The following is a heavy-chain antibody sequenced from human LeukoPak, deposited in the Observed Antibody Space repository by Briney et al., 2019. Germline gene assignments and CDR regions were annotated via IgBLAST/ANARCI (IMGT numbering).Heavy chain of an antibody. CDR3: ASHTAGDY. D-gene: IGHD5-18*01. Sequence: GSLRLSCAASGFTFSSYSMNWVRQPPGKGLEWIASIYYSGSTYYNPSLRSRVTISVDTSKNQFSLRLISVTAADTAVYYCASHTAGDYWGQGTLVTVSS. CDR1: GFTFSSYSMN. J-gene: IGHJ4*02. CDR2: IYYSGST. V-gene: IGHV4-39*01.